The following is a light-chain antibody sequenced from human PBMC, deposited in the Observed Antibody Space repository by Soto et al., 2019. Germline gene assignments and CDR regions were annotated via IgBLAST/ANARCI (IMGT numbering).Light chain of an antibody. CDR2: DVS. CDR3: QHTTDFT. CDR1: SSSKW. Sequence: DIQMTQYPSTLAASVGDTVTMTCRSSSKWLAWYQKKPGKAPKLLIYDVSNLERGVPPRFSGSTSGAESTLTITGRQPDDLGTYYCQHTTDFTFGQGTKVEIK. J-gene: IGKJ2*01. V-gene: IGKV1-5*01.